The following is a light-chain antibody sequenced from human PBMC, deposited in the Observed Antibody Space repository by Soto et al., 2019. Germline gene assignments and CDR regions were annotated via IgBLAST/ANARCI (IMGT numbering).Light chain of an antibody. Sequence: DIQMTQSPSTLSASIGDTVTITCRASQSIGSSLAWYQQKPGKGPKLLIYDDFALESGVQPRFSGSGFGTGFALTISSLQPDDFATFYCQQYNSYGTFGQGTKLEIK. CDR3: QQYNSYGT. CDR1: QSIGSS. CDR2: DDF. J-gene: IGKJ2*01. V-gene: IGKV1-5*01.